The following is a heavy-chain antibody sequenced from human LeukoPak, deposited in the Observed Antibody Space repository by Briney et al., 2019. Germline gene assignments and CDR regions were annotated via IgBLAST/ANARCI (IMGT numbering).Heavy chain of an antibody. V-gene: IGHV1-2*02. D-gene: IGHD3-10*01. J-gene: IGHJ4*02. CDR2: INPNSGDT. CDR1: GYIFTDYY. Sequence: ASVKVSCTASGYIFTDYYMHWVRQAPGQGLEWMGWINPNSGDTNYAQKFQGRVTMTRDTSISTAYMELSRLRSDDTAVYYCARDWGAYYYESGTLSHFDYWGQGTLVTVSS. CDR3: ARDWGAYYYESGTLSHFDY.